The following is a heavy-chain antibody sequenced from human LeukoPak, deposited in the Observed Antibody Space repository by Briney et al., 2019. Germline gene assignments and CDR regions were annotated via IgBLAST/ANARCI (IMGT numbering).Heavy chain of an antibody. Sequence: ASVKVSCKAFGYTFTSYYMHWVRQAPGQVLEWMGIINPSGGSTSYAQKFQGRVTMTRDMSTSTVYMELSSLRSEDTAVYYCARGVLNYGSGSYPLGYWGQGTLVTVSS. J-gene: IGHJ4*02. CDR2: INPSGGST. CDR3: ARGVLNYGSGSYPLGY. CDR1: GYTFTSYY. D-gene: IGHD3-10*01. V-gene: IGHV1-46*01.